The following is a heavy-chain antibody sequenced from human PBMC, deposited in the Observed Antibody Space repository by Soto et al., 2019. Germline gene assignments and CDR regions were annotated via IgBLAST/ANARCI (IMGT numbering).Heavy chain of an antibody. Sequence: QVQLVESGGDLVKRGGSLRISCAASGYTFSAYYMSWIRQAPGKGLEWISYIGTSSTKIYYADSVKGRFTISRNNDKKSLYLEIISLRDEDTTVYYFASHYERGCGYVSTVDYWGQGNLVTVSS. D-gene: IGHD3-16*01. CDR2: IGTSSTKI. CDR3: ASHYERGCGYVSTVDY. CDR1: GYTFSAYY. V-gene: IGHV3-11*01. J-gene: IGHJ4*02.